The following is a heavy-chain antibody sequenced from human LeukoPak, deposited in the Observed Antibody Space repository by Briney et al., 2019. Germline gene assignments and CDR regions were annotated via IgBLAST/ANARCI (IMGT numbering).Heavy chain of an antibody. CDR2: ISGSGGST. CDR3: ARRTSTIFGDGDAFDI. V-gene: IGHV3-23*01. CDR1: GFTFSSYA. Sequence: PGGSLRLSCAASGFTFSSYAMSWVRQAPGKGLEWVSAISGSGGSTYYADSVKGRFTISRDNAKNSLYLQMNSLRAEDTAFYHCARRTSTIFGDGDAFDIWGQGTMVTVSA. D-gene: IGHD3-3*01. J-gene: IGHJ3*02.